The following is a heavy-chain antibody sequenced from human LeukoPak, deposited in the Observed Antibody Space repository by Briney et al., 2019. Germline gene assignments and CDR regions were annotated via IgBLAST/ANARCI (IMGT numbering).Heavy chain of an antibody. CDR1: GYTFTSYD. Sequence: GASVKVSCKASGYTFTSYDINWVRQATGQGLEWMGWMNPNSGNTGYAQKLQGRVTMTRDTSISTAYMELSSLACEDTAVYYCASVPSYNGAEGFYFYGLDVWGHGTTVTVSS. CDR2: MNPNSGNT. J-gene: IGHJ6*02. D-gene: IGHD1-14*01. V-gene: IGHV1-8*01. CDR3: ASVPSYNGAEGFYFYGLDV.